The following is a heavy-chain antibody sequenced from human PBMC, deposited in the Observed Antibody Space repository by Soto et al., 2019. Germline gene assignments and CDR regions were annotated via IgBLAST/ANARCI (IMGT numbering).Heavy chain of an antibody. Sequence: QVQLQESGSGLVKPSETLSLTCAVSGDSISSGGHSWSWIRQPPGKGLEWIGHIYHTGTTYKNPSLKSRVSISLDMSKNQFSLKLTFVTAADTAVYVCARWSRLDAYDIWGQGTLVTVSS. CDR1: GDSISSGGHS. J-gene: IGHJ3*02. CDR2: IYHTGTT. D-gene: IGHD3-3*01. CDR3: ARWSRLDAYDI. V-gene: IGHV4-30-2*01.